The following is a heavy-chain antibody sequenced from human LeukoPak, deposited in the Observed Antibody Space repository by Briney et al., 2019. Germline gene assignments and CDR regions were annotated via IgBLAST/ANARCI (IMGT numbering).Heavy chain of an antibody. J-gene: IGHJ3*02. CDR3: AKGQKDGDAFDI. CDR2: INSDGSST. V-gene: IGHV3-74*01. CDR1: GFTFSTYW. Sequence: GGSLRLSCAASGFTFSTYWMHWVRQAPGKGLVWVSRINSDGSSTSYADSVKGRFTISRDNTKNTLYLQMNSLRAEDTAVYYCAKGQKDGDAFDIWGQGTMVTVSS.